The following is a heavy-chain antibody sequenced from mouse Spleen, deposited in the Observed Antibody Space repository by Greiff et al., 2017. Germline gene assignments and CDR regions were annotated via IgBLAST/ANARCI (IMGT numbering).Heavy chain of an antibody. CDR3: ARSLAYYSYYSYDEEFAY. CDR1: GFNIKDYY. J-gene: IGHJ3*01. V-gene: IGHV14-2*01. D-gene: IGHD2-12*01. Sequence: DVKLVESGAELVKPGASVKLSCTASGFNIKDYYMHWVKQRTEQGLEWIGRIDPEDGETKYAPKFQGKATITADTSSNTAYLQLSSLTSEDTAVYYCARSLAYYSYYSYDEEFAYWGQGTLVTVSA. CDR2: IDPEDGET.